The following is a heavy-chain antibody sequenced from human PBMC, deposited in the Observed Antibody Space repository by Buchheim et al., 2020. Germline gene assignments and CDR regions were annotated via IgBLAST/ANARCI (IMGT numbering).Heavy chain of an antibody. V-gene: IGHV4-39*01. Sequence: QLQLQESGPGLVKPSETLSLTCTVSGGSISSSSYYWGWIRQPPGKGLEWIGSIYYSGSTYYNPSLKSRVTISVDTSKNQFSLKLSSVTAADTAVYYCARQGEGKQQLGGSEYYYYGMDVWGQGTT. CDR2: IYYSGST. J-gene: IGHJ6*02. CDR1: GGSISSSSYY. D-gene: IGHD6-13*01. CDR3: ARQGEGKQQLGGSEYYYYGMDV.